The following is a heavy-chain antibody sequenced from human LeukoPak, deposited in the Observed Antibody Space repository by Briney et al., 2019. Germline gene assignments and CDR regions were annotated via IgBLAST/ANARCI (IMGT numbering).Heavy chain of an antibody. V-gene: IGHV4-59*01. Sequence: SETLSLTCTVSGGSCSSYYWSLIRQPPGKGLEWIGYIYYSGSTNYNPSLKSRVTISVDTSKNQFSLKLSSVTAADTAVYYCARGPITMVRGVIMPYDYWGQGTLVTVSS. CDR3: ARGPITMVRGVIMPYDY. CDR2: IYYSGST. CDR1: GGSCSSYY. D-gene: IGHD3-10*01. J-gene: IGHJ4*02.